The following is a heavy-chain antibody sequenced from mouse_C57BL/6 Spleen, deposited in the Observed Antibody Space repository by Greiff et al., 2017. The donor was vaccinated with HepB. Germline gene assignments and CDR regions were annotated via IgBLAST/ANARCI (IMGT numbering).Heavy chain of an antibody. V-gene: IGHV1-64*01. CDR3: ARSTVVATRPFDY. D-gene: IGHD1-1*01. CDR1: GYTFTSYW. Sequence: VQLQQPGAELVKPGASVKLSCKASGYTFTSYWMHWVKQRPGQGLEWIGMIHPNSGSTNYNEKFKSKATLTVDKSSSTAYMQLSSLTSEDSAVYYCARSTVVATRPFDYWGQGTTLTVSS. J-gene: IGHJ2*01. CDR2: IHPNSGST.